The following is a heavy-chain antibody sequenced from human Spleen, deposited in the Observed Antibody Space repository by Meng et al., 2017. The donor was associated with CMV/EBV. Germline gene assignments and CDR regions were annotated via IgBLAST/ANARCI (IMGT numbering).Heavy chain of an antibody. CDR3: ARWGYESSGYYEPDAFDI. CDR2: TYYRSKWYN. D-gene: IGHD3-22*01. V-gene: IGHV6-1*01. CDR1: GDSVSSNSAA. Sequence: SETLSLTCAISGDSVSSNSAAWNWIRQSPSRGLEWLGRTYYRSKWYNDYAVSVKSRITINPDTSKNQFSLQLNSVTPEDTAVYYCARWGYESSGYYEPDAFDIWGQGTMVTVSS. J-gene: IGHJ3*02.